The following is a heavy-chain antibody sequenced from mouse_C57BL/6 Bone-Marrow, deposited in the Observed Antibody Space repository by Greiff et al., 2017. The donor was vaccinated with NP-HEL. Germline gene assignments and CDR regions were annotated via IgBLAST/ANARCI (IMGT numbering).Heavy chain of an antibody. J-gene: IGHJ4*01. Sequence: EVQLLESGGDLVKPGGSLKLSCAASGFTFSSYGMSWVRQTPDKRLEWVATISRGGGYTYYPHSVKGRFTIPRDNANKTPYLKMIKLKSEDTAMYYCERQAVVAIHDAMDYWGQGTSVTVSS. D-gene: IGHD1-1*01. CDR1: GFTFSSYG. CDR2: ISRGGGYT. V-gene: IGHV5-6*01. CDR3: ERQAVVAIHDAMDY.